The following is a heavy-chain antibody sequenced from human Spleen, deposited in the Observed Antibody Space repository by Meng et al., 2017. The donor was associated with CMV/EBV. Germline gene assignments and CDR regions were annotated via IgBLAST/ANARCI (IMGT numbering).Heavy chain of an antibody. J-gene: IGHJ4*02. Sequence: GGSLRLSCAASGFTFRSYEMNWARQAPGKGLEWVSYISGSGGTIHYADSVKGRFTISRDNAKNSLHLQMNSLRVEDTAVYYCARDRGFSYEVREEGHWGQGTLVTVSS. CDR1: GFTFRSYE. CDR2: ISGSGGTI. V-gene: IGHV3-48*03. CDR3: ARDRGFSYEVREEGH. D-gene: IGHD5-18*01.